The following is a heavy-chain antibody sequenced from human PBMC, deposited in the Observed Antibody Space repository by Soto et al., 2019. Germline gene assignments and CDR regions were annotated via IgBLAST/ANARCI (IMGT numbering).Heavy chain of an antibody. CDR1: GGSISSGDYY. CDR2: IYYSGST. D-gene: IGHD3-22*01. CDR3: ASGKYYYDSSGLFDY. V-gene: IGHV4-30-4*01. J-gene: IGHJ4*02. Sequence: SETLSLTCTVSGGSISSGDYYWSWIRQPPGKGLEWIGYIYYSGSTYYNPSLKSRVTISVDTSKNQFSLKLSSVTAADTAVYYCASGKYYYDSSGLFDYWGQGTLVTVSS.